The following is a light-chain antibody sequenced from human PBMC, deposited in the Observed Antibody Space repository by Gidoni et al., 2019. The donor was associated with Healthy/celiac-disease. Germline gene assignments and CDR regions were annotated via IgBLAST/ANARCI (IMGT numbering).Light chain of an antibody. J-gene: IGKJ1*01. CDR3: QQLNSYPRT. Sequence: DIQLTQSPSFLSASVGDRVTNTCRASQGISSYFAWYQQKPGKAPKLLIYAASTLQSGVPSRFSGSGSGTEFTLTISSLQPEDFATYYCQQLNSYPRTFGQGTKVEIK. CDR2: AAS. CDR1: QGISSY. V-gene: IGKV1-9*01.